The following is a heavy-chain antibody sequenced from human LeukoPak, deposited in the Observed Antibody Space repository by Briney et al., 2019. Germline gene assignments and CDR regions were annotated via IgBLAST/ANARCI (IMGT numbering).Heavy chain of an antibody. CDR2: ISGSGGST. Sequence: PGGSLRLSCAASGFTFSSYAMSWVRQAPGKGLEWASAISGSGGSTYYADSVKGRFTISRDNSKNTLYLQMNSLRAEDTAVYYCAKGLELLLDHDAFDIWGQGTMVTVSS. J-gene: IGHJ3*02. D-gene: IGHD1-7*01. CDR3: AKGLELLLDHDAFDI. CDR1: GFTFSSYA. V-gene: IGHV3-23*01.